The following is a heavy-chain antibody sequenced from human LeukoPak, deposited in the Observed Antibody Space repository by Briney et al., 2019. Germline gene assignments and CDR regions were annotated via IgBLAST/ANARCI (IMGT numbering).Heavy chain of an antibody. D-gene: IGHD3-10*01. CDR3: ARGGSGSYYTIFDY. Sequence: GGSLRLSCAASGFTFSNYAMHWVRQAPGKGLEWVAIISYDGSHIYYADSVKGRFTISRDNAKNSLFLQMNSLRAEDTAVYYCARGGSGSYYTIFDYWGQGTLVTVSS. V-gene: IGHV3-30*04. J-gene: IGHJ4*02. CDR1: GFTFSNYA. CDR2: ISYDGSHI.